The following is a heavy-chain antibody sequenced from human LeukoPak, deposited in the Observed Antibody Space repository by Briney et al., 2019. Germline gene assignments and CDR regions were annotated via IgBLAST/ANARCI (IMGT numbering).Heavy chain of an antibody. J-gene: IGHJ4*02. CDR3: AKAPAWFGELFRSQGY. CDR2: ISYDGSNK. Sequence: PGGSPRLSCAASGFTFSSYGMHWVRQAPGKGLEWVAVISYDGSNKYYADSVKGRFTISRDNSKNTLYLQMNSLRAEDTAVYYCAKAPAWFGELFRSQGYWGQGTLVTVSS. CDR1: GFTFSSYG. D-gene: IGHD3-10*01. V-gene: IGHV3-30*18.